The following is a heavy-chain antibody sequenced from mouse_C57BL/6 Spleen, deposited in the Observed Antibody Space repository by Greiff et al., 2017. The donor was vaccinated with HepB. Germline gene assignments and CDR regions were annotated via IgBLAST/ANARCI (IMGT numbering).Heavy chain of an antibody. V-gene: IGHV1-53*01. CDR2: INPSNGGT. CDR1: GYTFTSYW. CDR3: ARRAYGYEAMDY. D-gene: IGHD3-3*01. Sequence: QVQLKQPGTELVKPGASVKLSCKASGYTFTSYWMHWVKQRPGQGLEWIGNINPSNGGTNYNEKFKRKATLTVDKSSSTAYMQLSSLTSEDSAVYYCARRAYGYEAMDYWGQGTSVTVSS. J-gene: IGHJ4*01.